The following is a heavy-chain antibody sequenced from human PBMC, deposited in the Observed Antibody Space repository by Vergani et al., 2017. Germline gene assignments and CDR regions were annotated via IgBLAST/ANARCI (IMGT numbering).Heavy chain of an antibody. Sequence: QLQLQESGPGLVKPSETLSLTCTVSGGSISSSSYYWGWIRQPPGKGLEWIGSIYYSGSTNYNPSLKSRVTISVDTSKNQFSLKLSSVTAADTAVYYCARDGLDWFDPWGQGTLVTVSS. V-gene: IGHV4-39*07. CDR3: ARDGLDWFDP. D-gene: IGHD3/OR15-3a*01. J-gene: IGHJ5*02. CDR1: GGSISSSSYY. CDR2: IYYSGST.